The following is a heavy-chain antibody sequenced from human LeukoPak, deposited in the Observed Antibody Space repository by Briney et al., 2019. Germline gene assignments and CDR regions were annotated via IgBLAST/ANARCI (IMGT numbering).Heavy chain of an antibody. Sequence: SETLSLTCTVSGGSISSYYWSWIRQPPGKGLEWIGYIYYSGSTNYNPSLKSRVTISVDTSKNQFSLKLSSMTAADTAVYYCARAEYSSSSASWYFDYWGQGTLVTVSS. V-gene: IGHV4-59*01. J-gene: IGHJ4*02. D-gene: IGHD6-13*01. CDR2: IYYSGST. CDR3: ARAEYSSSSASWYFDY. CDR1: GGSISSYY.